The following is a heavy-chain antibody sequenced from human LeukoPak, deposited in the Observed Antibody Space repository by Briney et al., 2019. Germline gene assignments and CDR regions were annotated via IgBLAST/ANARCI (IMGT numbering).Heavy chain of an antibody. Sequence: GGSLRLSXAASGFTFSSYAVSWVRQAPGKGLEWVSAISGSGGSTYYADSVKGRFTISRDNSKNTLYLQMNSLRAEDTAVYYCAKDRRVVVINTIDYWGQGTLVTVSS. V-gene: IGHV3-23*01. CDR1: GFTFSSYA. CDR3: AKDRRVVVINTIDY. D-gene: IGHD3-22*01. CDR2: ISGSGGST. J-gene: IGHJ4*02.